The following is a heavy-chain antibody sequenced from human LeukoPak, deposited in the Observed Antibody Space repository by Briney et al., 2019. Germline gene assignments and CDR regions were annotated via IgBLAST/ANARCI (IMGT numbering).Heavy chain of an antibody. Sequence: PGGSLRLSCAASGFTFSSYGMHWVRQAPGKGLEWVAFIRYDGSNKYYADSVKGRFTISRDNSKNTLYLQMNSLRAEDTAVYYCAKRGEDCSSTSCPSPYYYMDVWGKGTTVTVSS. CDR2: IRYDGSNK. CDR1: GFTFSSYG. V-gene: IGHV3-30*02. CDR3: AKRGEDCSSTSCPSPYYYMDV. J-gene: IGHJ6*03. D-gene: IGHD2-2*01.